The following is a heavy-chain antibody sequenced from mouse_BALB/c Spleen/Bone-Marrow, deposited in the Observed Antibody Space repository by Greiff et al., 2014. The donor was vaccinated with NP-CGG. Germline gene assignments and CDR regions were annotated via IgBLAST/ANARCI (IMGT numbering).Heavy chain of an antibody. J-gene: IGHJ3*01. D-gene: IGHD2-1*01. V-gene: IGHV1S81*02. Sequence: VQLQQSGAELVKPGASVKLSCKASGYTFTSYYMYWVKQRPGQGLEWIGEINPSNGGTNFDEKFKSKATLTVDKSSSTAYMQLSSLTSEDSAVYYCTRSNGNWFAYWGQGTLVTVPA. CDR2: INPSNGGT. CDR1: GYTFTSYY. CDR3: TRSNGNWFAY.